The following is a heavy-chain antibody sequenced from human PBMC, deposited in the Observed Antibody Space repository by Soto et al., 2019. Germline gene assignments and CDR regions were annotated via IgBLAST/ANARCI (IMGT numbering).Heavy chain of an antibody. Sequence: ASVKVSCKASGYTFTSYAMHWVRQAPGQRLEWMGWINAGNGNTKYSQRFQGRVTITRDTSASTAYMELSSLRSEDTAVYYCARGRLHLQRYYYYGMDVWGQGTTVTVSS. CDR1: GYTFTSYA. D-gene: IGHD1-1*01. CDR3: ARGRLHLQRYYYYGMDV. J-gene: IGHJ6*02. V-gene: IGHV1-3*01. CDR2: INAGNGNT.